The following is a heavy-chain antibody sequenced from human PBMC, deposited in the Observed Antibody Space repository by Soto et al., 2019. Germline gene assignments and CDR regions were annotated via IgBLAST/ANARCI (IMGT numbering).Heavy chain of an antibody. CDR1: GFTFSTYA. D-gene: IGHD3-22*01. CDR2: IGGSGVDI. J-gene: IGHJ3*02. CDR3: AKDLSARWLNPFDI. Sequence: EVQLLESGGGLVQPGGSLRLSCAASGFTFSTYAMSWVRPAPGKGLEWVSVIGGSGVDINYADSVKGRFTISRDNSKNTLYLQMNSLRAEDTAVYYCAKDLSARWLNPFDIWGQGTMVTVSS. V-gene: IGHV3-23*01.